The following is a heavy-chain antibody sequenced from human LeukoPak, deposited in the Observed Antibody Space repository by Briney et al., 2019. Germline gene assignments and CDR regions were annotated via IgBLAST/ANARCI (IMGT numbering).Heavy chain of an antibody. J-gene: IGHJ3*02. D-gene: IGHD6-19*01. Sequence: GGSLRLSCAASGFTFSSFSMNWVRQAPGKGLEWVSAISSSSRYIYYADSVTGRFTISRDNAKNSLYLQMNSLRAEDTAVYYCARARAVAGPDAFDIWGQGTRVTVSS. V-gene: IGHV3-21*06. CDR2: ISSSSRYI. CDR3: ARARAVAGPDAFDI. CDR1: GFTFSSFS.